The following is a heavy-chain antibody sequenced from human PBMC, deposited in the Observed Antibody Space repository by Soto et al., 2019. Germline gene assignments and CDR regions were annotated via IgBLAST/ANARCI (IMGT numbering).Heavy chain of an antibody. Sequence: ASVKVSCKASGGTFSSYAINWVRQATGQGLEWMGWMNPNSGNTGYAQKFQGRVTMTRNTSISTAYMELSSLRSEDTAVYYCARGVGSWLFWFDPWGQGTLVTVSS. CDR1: GGTFSSYA. CDR3: ARGVGSWLFWFDP. V-gene: IGHV1-8*02. J-gene: IGHJ5*02. D-gene: IGHD6-13*01. CDR2: MNPNSGNT.